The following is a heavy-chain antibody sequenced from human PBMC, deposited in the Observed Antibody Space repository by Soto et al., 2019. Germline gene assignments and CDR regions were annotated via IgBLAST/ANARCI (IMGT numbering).Heavy chain of an antibody. J-gene: IGHJ6*02. CDR3: ARASYYDFWSGYYYYYGMDV. CDR1: GGSISSGGYY. CDR2: IYYSGST. D-gene: IGHD3-3*01. V-gene: IGHV4-31*03. Sequence: SETLSLTCTVSGGSISSGGYYWSWIRQHPGKGLEWIGYIYYSGSTYYNPSLKSRVTISVDTSKNQFSLKLSSVTAADTAVYYCARASYYDFWSGYYYYYGMDVWGQGTTVTV.